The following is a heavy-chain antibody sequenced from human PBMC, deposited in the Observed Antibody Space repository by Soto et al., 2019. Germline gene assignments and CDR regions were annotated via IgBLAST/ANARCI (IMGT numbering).Heavy chain of an antibody. CDR3: VRGFVTGATYSGPSYYHLDV. Sequence: QDHLVESGGGVVQPGRSLSLSCAASGFTLSNFGIHWVRQAPGKRLEWVAVIRHDGRKTNYVDSVKGRFTISRDNSRNTVFVQMDSMRVEDTAVYRCVRGFVTGATYSGPSYYHLDVWGRGTTVTVSS. CDR1: GFTLSNFG. D-gene: IGHD2-15*01. J-gene: IGHJ6*01. V-gene: IGHV3-33*01. CDR2: IRHDGRKT.